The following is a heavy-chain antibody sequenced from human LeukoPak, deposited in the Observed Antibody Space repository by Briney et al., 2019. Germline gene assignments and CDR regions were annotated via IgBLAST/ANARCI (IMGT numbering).Heavy chain of an antibody. D-gene: IGHD6-13*01. CDR3: AGIAAAGLAFYY. CDR2: IYYSGST. J-gene: IGHJ4*02. Sequence: SETLSFTCTVSGGSISSYYWSWIRQPPGKGLEWIGYIYYSGSTNYNPSLKSRVTISVDTSKNQFSLKLSSVTAADTAVYYCAGIAAAGLAFYYWGQGTLVTVSS. CDR1: GGSISSYY. V-gene: IGHV4-59*01.